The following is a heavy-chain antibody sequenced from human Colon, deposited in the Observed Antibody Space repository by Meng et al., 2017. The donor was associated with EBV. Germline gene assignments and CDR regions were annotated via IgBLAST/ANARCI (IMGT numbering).Heavy chain of an antibody. Sequence: GSGPTVVKPTEALSLTFAVTGDSTPHQNWWAWVRQTTGKGLEWIGEIPHGGSSAYNPSLKSRVSMSIDKSKNQCSLKLTSVTAADTAVYHCLRGSGGSVWGQGTLVTVSS. CDR2: IPHGGSS. CDR3: LRGSGGSV. J-gene: IGHJ1*01. CDR1: GDSTPHQNW. V-gene: IGHV4-4*02. D-gene: IGHD3-10*01.